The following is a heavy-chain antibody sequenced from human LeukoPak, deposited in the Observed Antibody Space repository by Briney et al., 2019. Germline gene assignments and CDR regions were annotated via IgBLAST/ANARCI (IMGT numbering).Heavy chain of an antibody. V-gene: IGHV4-34*01. CDR3: ARGLYLEHCSSTSCYEDY. CDR2: NNHSGST. CDR1: GGSFSGYY. D-gene: IGHD2-2*01. Sequence: SETLSLTCAVYGGSFSGYYWSWIRRPPGKGLEWIGENNHSGSTNYNPSLKSRVTISVDTSKNQFSLKLSSVTAADTAVYYCARGLYLEHCSSTSCYEDYWGQGTLVTVSS. J-gene: IGHJ4*02.